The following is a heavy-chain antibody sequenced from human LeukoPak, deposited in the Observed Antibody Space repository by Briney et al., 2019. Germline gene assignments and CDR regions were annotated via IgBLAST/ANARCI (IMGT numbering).Heavy chain of an antibody. CDR3: AREARVRGVMYFFDD. CDR1: GYMFTGFY. CDR2: IDPRSGAI. V-gene: IGHV1-2*02. J-gene: IGHJ4*02. Sequence: ASVKVSCKTSGYMFTGFYLHWVRQAPGQGLERMGWIDPRSGAINYAEKFQGRVTMTRETSISTAYMELSRLTSDDTAVYYCAREARVRGVMYFFDDWGQGTLVSVSS. D-gene: IGHD3-10*01.